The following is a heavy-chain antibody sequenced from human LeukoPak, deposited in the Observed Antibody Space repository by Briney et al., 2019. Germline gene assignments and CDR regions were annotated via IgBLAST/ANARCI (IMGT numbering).Heavy chain of an antibody. CDR1: GFTFDDYA. J-gene: IGHJ4*02. CDR2: ISWNSGSI. D-gene: IGHD3-22*01. V-gene: IGHV3-9*01. CDR3: AREYYDSSGYYYFDY. Sequence: GRSLRLSCAASGFTFDDYAMHWVRQAPGKGLEWVSGISWNSGSIGYADSVKGRFTISRDNAKNSLYLQMNSLRAEDTAVYYCAREYYDSSGYYYFDYWGQGTLVTVSS.